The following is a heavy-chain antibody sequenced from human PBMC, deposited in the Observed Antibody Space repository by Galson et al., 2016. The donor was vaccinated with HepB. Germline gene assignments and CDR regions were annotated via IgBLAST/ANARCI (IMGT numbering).Heavy chain of an antibody. J-gene: IGHJ5*02. CDR1: GGSISSSSYY. V-gene: IGHV4-39*01. Sequence: VSGGSISSSSYYWGWIRQPPGKGLEWIGSIYYSGSTYYNPSLKSRVTISVDTSKNQFSLKLSSVTAADTAVYYCARHLKIQLWLRGNWFDPWGQGTLVTVSS. CDR2: IYYSGST. D-gene: IGHD5-18*01. CDR3: ARHLKIQLWLRGNWFDP.